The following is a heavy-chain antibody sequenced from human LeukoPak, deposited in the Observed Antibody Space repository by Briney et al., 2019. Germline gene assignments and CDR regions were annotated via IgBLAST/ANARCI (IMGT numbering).Heavy chain of an antibody. CDR3: ARPYAPSDILTGYWFDP. J-gene: IGHJ5*02. V-gene: IGHV4-39*01. CDR2: IFYSGST. CDR1: SGSISTSNYY. D-gene: IGHD3-9*01. Sequence: SETLSLTCTVSSGSISTSNYYWGWVRQPPGKALEWIGNIFYSGSTYYSPSLKSRVTISVDTSKNQFSLKLSSVTAADTAVYYCARPYAPSDILTGYWFDPWGQGTLVTVSS.